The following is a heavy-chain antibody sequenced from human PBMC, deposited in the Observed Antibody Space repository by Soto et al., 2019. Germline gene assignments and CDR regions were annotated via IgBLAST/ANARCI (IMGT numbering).Heavy chain of an antibody. J-gene: IGHJ4*02. CDR3: ARVTYSSSWYRSFDY. V-gene: IGHV4-31*03. CDR1: GGSISSYY. Sequence: TLSLTCTVSGGSISSYYWSWIRQHPGKGLEWIGYIYYSGSTYYNPSLKSRVTISVDTSKNQFSLKLSSVTAADTAVYYCARVTYSSSWYRSFDYWGQGTLVTVSS. CDR2: IYYSGST. D-gene: IGHD6-13*01.